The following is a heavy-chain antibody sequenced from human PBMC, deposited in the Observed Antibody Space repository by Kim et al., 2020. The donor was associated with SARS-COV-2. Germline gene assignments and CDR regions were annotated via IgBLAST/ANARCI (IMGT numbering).Heavy chain of an antibody. Sequence: GSLSYSGRTYYNASLESRVTISVDTSKNRFSLNLTSVTATDTAVYYCAAFYAYNYFDPWGRGTLVTVSS. CDR3: AAFYAYNYFDP. D-gene: IGHD1-1*01. CDR2: LSYSGRT. V-gene: IGHV4-39*02. J-gene: IGHJ5*02.